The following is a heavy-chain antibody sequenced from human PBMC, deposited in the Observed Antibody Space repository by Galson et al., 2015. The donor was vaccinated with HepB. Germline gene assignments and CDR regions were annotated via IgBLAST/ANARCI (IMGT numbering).Heavy chain of an antibody. Sequence: SLRLSCAASGFTFNNAWMSWVRQTPGKGLEWVGRIKSKSDGGTTDYTAPVKGRFTISRDDSKNTLYLQMNSLKTEDTAAYYCTTDRIRVTVIVGGYWGQGTLVTVSS. CDR2: IKSKSDGGTT. D-gene: IGHD3-22*01. J-gene: IGHJ4*02. CDR3: TTDRIRVTVIVGGY. CDR1: GFTFNNAW. V-gene: IGHV3-15*01.